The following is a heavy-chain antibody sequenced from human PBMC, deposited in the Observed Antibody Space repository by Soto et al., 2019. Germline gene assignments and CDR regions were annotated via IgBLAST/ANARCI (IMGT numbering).Heavy chain of an antibody. CDR1: GGSISSGYYY. J-gene: IGHJ4*02. CDR3: ARHRNGPYYDSSGRTYFDY. CDR2: IYYSWST. Sequence: PSETLSLTCTVSGGSISSGYYYLSWIRQPPGKVLEWIGYIYYSWSTYYNPSLKSRVTISVDTSKNQFSLKLSSVTAADTAVYYCARHRNGPYYDSSGRTYFDYWGQGTLVNVSS. D-gene: IGHD3-22*01. V-gene: IGHV4-30-4*01.